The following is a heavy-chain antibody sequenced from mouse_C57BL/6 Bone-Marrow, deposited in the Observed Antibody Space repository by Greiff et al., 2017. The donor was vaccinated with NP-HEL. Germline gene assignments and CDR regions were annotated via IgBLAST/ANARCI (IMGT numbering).Heavy chain of an antibody. CDR1: GFTFSSYT. J-gene: IGHJ4*01. Sequence: EVQGVESGGGLVKPGGSLKLSCAASGFTFSSYTMSWVRQTPEKRLEWVATISGGGGNTYYPDSVKGRFTISRDNAKNTLYLQMSSLRSEDTALYYCARHERWLLDMDYWGQGTSVTVSS. D-gene: IGHD2-3*01. CDR3: ARHERWLLDMDY. V-gene: IGHV5-9*01. CDR2: ISGGGGNT.